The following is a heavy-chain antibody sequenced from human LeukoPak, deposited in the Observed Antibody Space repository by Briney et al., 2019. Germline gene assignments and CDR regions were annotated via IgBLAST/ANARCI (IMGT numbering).Heavy chain of an antibody. D-gene: IGHD3-3*01. V-gene: IGHV1-24*01. CDR1: GYTLTELS. CDR2: FDPEDGET. Sequence: GASVKVSCKVSGYTLTELSMHWVRQAPGKGLEWMGGFDPEDGETIYAQKFQGRVTMTEDTSTDTAYMELSSLRSEDTAVYYCATDHRITIFGVVIRGPMAAFDIWGQGTMVTVSS. CDR3: ATDHRITIFGVVIRGPMAAFDI. J-gene: IGHJ3*02.